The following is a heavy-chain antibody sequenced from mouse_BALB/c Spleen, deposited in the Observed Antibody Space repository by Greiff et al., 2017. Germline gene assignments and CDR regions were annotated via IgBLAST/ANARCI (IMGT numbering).Heavy chain of an antibody. CDR3: ARDYYGKGFDY. J-gene: IGHJ2*01. CDR1: GFTFSDFY. CDR2: SRNKANDYTA. V-gene: IGHV7-1*02. D-gene: IGHD1-1*01. Sequence: EVKLMESGGGLVQPGGSLRLSCATSGFTFSDFYMEWVRQPPGKRLEWIAASRNKANDYTAEYSASVKGRFIVSRDTSQSILYLQMNALRAEDTAIYYCARDYYGKGFDYWGQGTTLTVSS.